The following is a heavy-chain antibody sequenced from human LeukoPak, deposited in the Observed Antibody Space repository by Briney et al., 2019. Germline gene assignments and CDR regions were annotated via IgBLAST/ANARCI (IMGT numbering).Heavy chain of an antibody. Sequence: PSETLSLTCTVSGGSISSGGYYWSWIRQHPGKGLEWIGYIYYSGSTYYNPSLKSRVTISVDTSKNQFSLKLSSVTAADTAVYYCARGSGSHGRDWFDPWGQGTLVTVSS. J-gene: IGHJ5*02. V-gene: IGHV4-31*03. CDR1: GGSISSGGYY. CDR2: IYYSGST. CDR3: ARGSGSHGRDWFDP. D-gene: IGHD1-26*01.